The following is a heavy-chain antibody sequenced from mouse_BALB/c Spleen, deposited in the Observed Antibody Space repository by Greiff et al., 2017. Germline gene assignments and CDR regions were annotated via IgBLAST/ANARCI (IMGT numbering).Heavy chain of an antibody. CDR3: ARMDYGDLYYFAY. J-gene: IGHJ2*01. Sequence: EVQLQQSGPELVKPGASVKMSCKASGYTFTSYVMHWGKQKPGQDREWIGDINPYSDGTKYNEKFKGKATLTSDKSSSTAYMELSSLTSEDSAVYYCARMDYGDLYYFAYWGQGTTLTVSA. CDR1: GYTFTSYV. V-gene: IGHV1-14*01. CDR2: INPYSDGT. D-gene: IGHD2-13*01.